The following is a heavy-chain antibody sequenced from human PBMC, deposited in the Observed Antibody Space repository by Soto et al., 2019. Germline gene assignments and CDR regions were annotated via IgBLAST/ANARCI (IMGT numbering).Heavy chain of an antibody. CDR2: VKSKTHSGTT. CDR1: GFTFSNPW. CDR3: ISDSYSSRTIVRFYY. D-gene: IGHD2-2*01. V-gene: IGHV3-15*07. Sequence: GSLRLSRAASGFTFSNPWINWVRQAPGKGPEWVGSVKSKTHSGTTDYEEPVKGRVAMTRDDSNNMLYLQMNSMKIDDTAVYYCISDSYSSRTIVRFYYWDQGTLVT. J-gene: IGHJ4*02.